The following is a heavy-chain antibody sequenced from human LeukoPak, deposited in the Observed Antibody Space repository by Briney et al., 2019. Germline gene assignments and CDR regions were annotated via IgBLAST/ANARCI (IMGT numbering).Heavy chain of an antibody. CDR3: ARGWLQLNFDY. CDR2: INAGNGNT. J-gene: IGHJ4*02. Sequence: ASVKVSCKASGYTFTSYAMHWVRQAPGQRLEWMGWINAGNGNTEYSQEFQGRVTITRDTSASTAYMELSSLRSEDMAVYYCARGWLQLNFDYWGQGTLVTVSS. CDR1: GYTFTSYA. V-gene: IGHV1-3*03. D-gene: IGHD5-24*01.